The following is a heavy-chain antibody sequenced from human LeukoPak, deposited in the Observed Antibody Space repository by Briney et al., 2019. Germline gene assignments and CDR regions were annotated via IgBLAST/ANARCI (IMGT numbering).Heavy chain of an antibody. V-gene: IGHV3-74*01. CDR3: ARPRNDILSGFHYYYGMDV. Sequence: GGSLRLSCAASGITFSNAWMSWVRQAPGKGLVWVSRINSDGRSTSYADSVKGRFTISRDNAKNTLYLQMNSLRAEDTAVYYCARPRNDILSGFHYYYGMDVWGQGTTVTVAS. D-gene: IGHD3-9*01. CDR2: INSDGRST. J-gene: IGHJ6*02. CDR1: GITFSNAW.